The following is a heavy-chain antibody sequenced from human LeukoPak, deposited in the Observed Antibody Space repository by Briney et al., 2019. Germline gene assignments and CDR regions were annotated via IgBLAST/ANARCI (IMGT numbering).Heavy chain of an antibody. CDR2: IIPIFGTA. CDR1: GGTFSSYA. D-gene: IGHD2-2*02. V-gene: IGHV1-69*01. J-gene: IGHJ5*02. Sequence: ALVKVSCKASGGTFSSYAISWVRQAPGQGLEWMGGIIPIFGTANYAQKFQGRVTITADESTSTAYMELSSLRSEDTAVYYCARSLLGMVVVPAAIPGNWFDPWGQGTLVTVSS. CDR3: ARSLLGMVVVPAAIPGNWFDP.